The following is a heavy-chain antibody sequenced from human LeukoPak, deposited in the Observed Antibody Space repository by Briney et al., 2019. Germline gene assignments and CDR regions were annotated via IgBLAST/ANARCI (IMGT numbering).Heavy chain of an antibody. Sequence: ASVEVSCKASGYTFTNYGISWVRQAPGQGLEWMGWISAYNGDTNYAQKFQGRLTMTTDTSTNTASMELKSLRSDDTAEYYCARDGYYGSGTSYSYFDYWGQGTLVTVSS. V-gene: IGHV1-18*01. CDR3: ARDGYYGSGTSYSYFDY. D-gene: IGHD3-10*01. J-gene: IGHJ4*02. CDR1: GYTFTNYG. CDR2: ISAYNGDT.